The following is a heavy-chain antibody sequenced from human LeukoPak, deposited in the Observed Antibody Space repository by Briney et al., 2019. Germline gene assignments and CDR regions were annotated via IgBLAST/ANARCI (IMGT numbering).Heavy chain of an antibody. CDR1: GGTFSSYA. D-gene: IGHD3-22*01. Sequence: GASVKVPCKASGGTFSSYAISWVRQAPGQGLEWMGGIIPIFGTANYAQKFQGRVTITADKSTSTAYMELSSLRSEDTAVYYCARTDSSGSHAFDIWGQGTMVTVSS. CDR2: IIPIFGTA. CDR3: ARTDSSGSHAFDI. V-gene: IGHV1-69*06. J-gene: IGHJ3*02.